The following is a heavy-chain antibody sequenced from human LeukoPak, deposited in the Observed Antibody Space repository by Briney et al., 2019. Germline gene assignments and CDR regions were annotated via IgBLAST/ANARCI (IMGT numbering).Heavy chain of an antibody. J-gene: IGHJ4*02. CDR2: INPNSGDT. CDR1: GYTFSDYY. CDR3: AKDEDRLTMGYFDY. Sequence: ASVKVSCKTSGYTFSDYYIHWIRQAPGQGLEWVGWINPNSGDTDYAQKFQGRVTVTRDTSISTAYMELGRLRSDDTAVYYCAKDEDRLTMGYFDYWGQGTLVTVSS. V-gene: IGHV1-2*02. D-gene: IGHD3-10*01.